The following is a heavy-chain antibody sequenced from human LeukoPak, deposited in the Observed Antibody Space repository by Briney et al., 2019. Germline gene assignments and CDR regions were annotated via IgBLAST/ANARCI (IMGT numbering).Heavy chain of an antibody. D-gene: IGHD3-22*01. CDR2: IYYSGST. Sequence: SETPSLTCTVSGGSISSYYWSWIRQPPGKGLEWIGYIYYSGSTNYNPSLKSRVTISVDTSKNQFSLKLSSVTAADTAVYYCATLGIRTITTYFQHWGQGTLVTVSS. V-gene: IGHV4-59*08. CDR3: ATLGIRTITTYFQH. J-gene: IGHJ1*01. CDR1: GGSISSYY.